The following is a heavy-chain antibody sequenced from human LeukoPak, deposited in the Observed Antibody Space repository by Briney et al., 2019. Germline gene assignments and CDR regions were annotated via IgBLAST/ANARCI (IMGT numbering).Heavy chain of an antibody. CDR1: GGTFSSYA. Sequence: SSVKVSCKASGGTFSSYAMSWVRQAPGQGLEWMGGIIPIFGTANYTQKFQGRVTITTDESTSTAYMELSSLRSEDTAVYYCASLTSGSYTNWFDPWGQGTLVTVSS. J-gene: IGHJ5*02. D-gene: IGHD3-10*01. CDR3: ASLTSGSYTNWFDP. V-gene: IGHV1-69*05. CDR2: IIPIFGTA.